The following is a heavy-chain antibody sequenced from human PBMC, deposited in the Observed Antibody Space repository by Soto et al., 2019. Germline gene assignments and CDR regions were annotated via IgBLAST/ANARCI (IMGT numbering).Heavy chain of an antibody. V-gene: IGHV3-30-3*01. CDR1: GFTFSSYA. J-gene: IGHJ6*02. CDR2: ISYDGSNK. D-gene: IGHD3-3*01. CDR3: ARDGSLLRLLEWLPDYYYYYGMDV. Sequence: QVQLVESGGGVVQPGRSLRLSCAASGFTFSSYAMHWVRQAPGKGLEWVAVISYDGSNKYYADSVKGRFTISRDNSKNTLYLQMNSLRAEDTAVYYCARDGSLLRLLEWLPDYYYYYGMDVWGQGTTVTVSS.